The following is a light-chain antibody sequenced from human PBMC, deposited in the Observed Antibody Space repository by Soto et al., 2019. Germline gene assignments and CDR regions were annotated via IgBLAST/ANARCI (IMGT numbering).Light chain of an antibody. CDR1: QSISSNY. CDR3: QQYGSSPPLT. CDR2: GAS. J-gene: IGKJ5*01. Sequence: EIVLTQSPGTLSLSPGERATLSCRASQSISSNYLAWYQQKPGQAPRLLIYGASNRASGIPDRFSGSGSGPDFTLTISSVEPEDFAVYYCQQYGSSPPLTFGQGTRLEIK. V-gene: IGKV3-20*01.